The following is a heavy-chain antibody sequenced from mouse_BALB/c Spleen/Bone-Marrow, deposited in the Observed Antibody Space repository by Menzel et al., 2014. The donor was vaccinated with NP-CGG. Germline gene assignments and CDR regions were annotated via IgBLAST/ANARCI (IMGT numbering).Heavy chain of an antibody. J-gene: IGHJ2*01. CDR3: ARGAMITTGYFDY. D-gene: IGHD2-4*01. CDR2: LYYSGTL. Sequence: EVKLMESGPGLVKPSQTVYLTCTVTGISITTGNYRWSWIRQFPGNKLEWIGYLYYSGTLTYNPSLTSRTTITRDTSKNQFFQERNSLTAEDTATYYCARGAMITTGYFDYWGQGTTLTVSS. CDR1: GISITTGNYR. V-gene: IGHV3-5*02.